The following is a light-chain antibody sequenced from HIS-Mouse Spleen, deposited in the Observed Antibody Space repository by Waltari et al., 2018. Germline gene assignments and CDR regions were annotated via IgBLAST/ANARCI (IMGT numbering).Light chain of an antibody. Sequence: QSVLTQPPSASGTPGQRVTISCSGSSSNIGSNYVYGYQQPPGTAPKLLTYRNNPRPSGVPDRFSGSKSGTSASLAISGLRSEDEADYYCAAWDDSLSGYVFGTGTKVTVL. J-gene: IGLJ1*01. CDR2: RNN. CDR3: AAWDDSLSGYV. CDR1: SSNIGSNY. V-gene: IGLV1-47*01.